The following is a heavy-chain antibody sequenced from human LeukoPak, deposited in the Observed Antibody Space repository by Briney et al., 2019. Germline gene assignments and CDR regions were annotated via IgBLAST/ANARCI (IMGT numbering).Heavy chain of an antibody. D-gene: IGHD3-22*01. CDR3: ARLRRYYDSSGYGGYYFDY. CDR2: ISSSGSTI. CDR1: GFTFSDYY. V-gene: IGHV3-11*04. J-gene: IGHJ4*02. Sequence: PGGSLRLSCAASGFTFSDYYMSWIRQAPGKGPEWVSYISSSGSTIYYADSVKGRFTISRDNAKNSLYPQMNSLRAEDTAVYYCARLRRYYDSSGYGGYYFDYWGQGTLVTVSS.